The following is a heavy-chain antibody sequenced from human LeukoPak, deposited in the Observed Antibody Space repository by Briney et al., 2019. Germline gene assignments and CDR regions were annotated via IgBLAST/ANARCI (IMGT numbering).Heavy chain of an antibody. Sequence: GASVKVSCKASGYTFTSYAMHWVRQAPGQRLEWTGWINAGNGNTKYSQKFQGRVTITRDTSASTAYMELSSLRSEDTAVYYCAIHAPWPYGQIDYWGQGTLVTVSS. CDR3: AIHAPWPYGQIDY. CDR2: INAGNGNT. CDR1: GYTFTSYA. V-gene: IGHV1-3*01. D-gene: IGHD3-10*01. J-gene: IGHJ4*02.